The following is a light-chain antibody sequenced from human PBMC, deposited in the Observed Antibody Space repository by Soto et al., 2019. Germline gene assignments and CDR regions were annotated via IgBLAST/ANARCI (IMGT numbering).Light chain of an antibody. CDR3: QQPNSHPRT. J-gene: IGKJ2*01. CDR2: GAS. V-gene: IGKV1-9*01. Sequence: DIQLTQSPFFLSASVGDRVTISCRASQAIYSYIAWYQQKPGKAPKLLIFGASQLQSGIPSWFNGSGSGTEFTLTISSLQPEDFATYYRQQPNSHPRTFGQGTKLEIK. CDR1: QAIYSY.